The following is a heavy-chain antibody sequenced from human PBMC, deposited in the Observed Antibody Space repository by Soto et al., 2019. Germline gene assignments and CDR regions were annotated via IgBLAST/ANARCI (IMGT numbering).Heavy chain of an antibody. CDR3: AREDSEEKFDY. V-gene: IGHV4-31*03. CDR2: IYYSGST. J-gene: IGHJ4*02. CDR1: GGSISSGGYY. Sequence: QVQLQESGPGLVKPSQTLSLTCTVSGGSISSGGYYWSWSRQHPGKGLEWIGYIYYSGSTYYNPSLKSRVNISVDTSKNQFSPKLSSVTAADTAVYYCAREDSEEKFDYWGQGTLVTVSS. D-gene: IGHD2-15*01.